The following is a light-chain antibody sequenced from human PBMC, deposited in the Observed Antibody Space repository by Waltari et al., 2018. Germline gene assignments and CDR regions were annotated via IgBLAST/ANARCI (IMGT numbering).Light chain of an antibody. V-gene: IGKV1-6*01. CDR2: AAS. CDR1: QGIRND. J-gene: IGKJ1*01. CDR3: LQDYNYPWT. Sequence: AIQLTQFPSSLSASVADRATITCRASQGIRNDLGWYQQKPGKAPKLLIYAASSLQSGVPSRFSGSGSGTDFTLTISSLQPEDFATYYCLQDYNYPWTFGQGTKVEIK.